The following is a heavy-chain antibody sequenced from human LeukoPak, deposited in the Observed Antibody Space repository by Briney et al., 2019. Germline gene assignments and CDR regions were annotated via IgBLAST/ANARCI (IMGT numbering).Heavy chain of an antibody. V-gene: IGHV1-2*02. D-gene: IGHD3-22*01. CDR3: ARSNTSGYYPPTLRY. CDR1: GYPFTGYY. CDR2: INPNSGFT. Sequence: ASVKVSCKASGYPFTGYYLHWVRQAPGQGLEWMGWINPNSGFTNYAQKFQGRVTMTRDTSISTAYMELSRLRSDDTAVYYCARSNTSGYYPPTLRYWGQGTLVTVSS. J-gene: IGHJ4*02.